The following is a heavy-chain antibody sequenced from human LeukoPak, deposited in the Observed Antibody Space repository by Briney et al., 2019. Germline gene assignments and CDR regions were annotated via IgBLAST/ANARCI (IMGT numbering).Heavy chain of an antibody. D-gene: IGHD2-15*01. V-gene: IGHV4-34*01. Sequence: SETLSLTCAVYGGSFSGYYWSWIRQPPGKGLEWIGEINHSGSTNYNPSLKSRVTISVDTSKNQFSLKLSSVTAADTAVYYCARVHFYCSGGSCYSNYGMDVWGQGTTVTVS. J-gene: IGHJ6*02. CDR3: ARVHFYCSGGSCYSNYGMDV. CDR2: INHSGST. CDR1: GGSFSGYY.